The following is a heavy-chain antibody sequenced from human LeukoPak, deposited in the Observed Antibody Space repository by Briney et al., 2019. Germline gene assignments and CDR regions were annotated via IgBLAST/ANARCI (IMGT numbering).Heavy chain of an antibody. Sequence: GGSLRLSCAASGFTFDDYAMHWVRQAPGKGLEWVSGISWNSGSIGYADSVKGRFTISRDNAKNSLYLQMNSLRAEDTALYYCTKDMLTYCGGDCQDAFDIWGQGTMVTVSS. D-gene: IGHD2-21*02. CDR1: GFTFDDYA. V-gene: IGHV3-9*01. CDR2: ISWNSGSI. CDR3: TKDMLTYCGGDCQDAFDI. J-gene: IGHJ3*02.